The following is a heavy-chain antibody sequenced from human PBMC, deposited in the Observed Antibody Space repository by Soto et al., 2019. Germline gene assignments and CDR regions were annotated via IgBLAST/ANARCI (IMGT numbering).Heavy chain of an antibody. CDR2: ISGSGGST. J-gene: IGHJ6*02. Sequence: PGGSLRLSCAASGFTFSSYAMSWVRQALGKGLEWVSAISGSGGSTYYADSVKGRFTISRDNSKNTLYLQMNSLRAEDTAVYYCAKLIGAAALMYGMEVWGPGTTVAVSS. CDR1: GFTFSSYA. D-gene: IGHD6-13*01. V-gene: IGHV3-23*01. CDR3: AKLIGAAALMYGMEV.